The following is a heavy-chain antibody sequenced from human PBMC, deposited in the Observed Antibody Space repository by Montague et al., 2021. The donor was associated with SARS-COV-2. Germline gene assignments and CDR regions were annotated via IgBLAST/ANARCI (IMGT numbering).Heavy chain of an antibody. CDR3: AAHRITGWAFDD. CDR2: ISCADDK. D-gene: IGHD1-20*01. J-gene: IGHJ4*02. CDR1: VFSLRTSGVG. Sequence: PALVKPTHPLPLTCTFSVFSLRTSGVGVGWIRQPPGKALEWLALISCADDKRYSPSLKSRLTITKDTSKNQVVLTMTNMDPVDTATYYCAAHRITGWAFDDWGKGTLVTVSS. V-gene: IGHV2-5*02.